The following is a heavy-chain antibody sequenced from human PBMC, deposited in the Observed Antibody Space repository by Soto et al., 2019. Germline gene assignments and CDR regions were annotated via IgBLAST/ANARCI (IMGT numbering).Heavy chain of an antibody. D-gene: IGHD6-13*01. CDR1: GFTFSSYG. Sequence: QVQLVESGGGVVQPGRSLRLSCAASGFTFSSYGMHWVRQAPGKGLEWVAVIWYDGSNKYYADSVKGRFTISRDNSKNTLYLQMISLRAEATAVYYCARWGIAAGDYWGQGTLVTVSS. J-gene: IGHJ4*02. V-gene: IGHV3-33*01. CDR3: ARWGIAAGDY. CDR2: IWYDGSNK.